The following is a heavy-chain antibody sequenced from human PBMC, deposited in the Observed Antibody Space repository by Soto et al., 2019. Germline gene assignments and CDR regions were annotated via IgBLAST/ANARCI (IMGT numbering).Heavy chain of an antibody. CDR2: ISYDGNNK. V-gene: IGHV3-30*03. CDR1: RFTFSTYG. J-gene: IGHJ6*03. CDR3: VSAQLVHYFYFHYMDV. D-gene: IGHD6-6*01. Sequence: QLQLVESGGGVVQPGRSLRLSCAASRFTFSTYGMHWVRQAPGKGLEWVAVISYDGNNKYYADSVKGRFTISRDNSKNTLYLQMNSLRPEDTAVYSKVSAQLVHYFYFHYMDVWGKGTTVTVSS.